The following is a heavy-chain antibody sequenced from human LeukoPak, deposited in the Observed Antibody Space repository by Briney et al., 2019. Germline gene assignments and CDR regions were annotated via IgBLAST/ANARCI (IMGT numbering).Heavy chain of an antibody. D-gene: IGHD2-21*02. CDR2: ITSSSGYI. V-gene: IGHV3-21*01. CDR1: GFTFSSYS. CDR3: ARVGGDGYYYYYMDV. Sequence: GGSLRLSCAASGFTFSSYSMNWVRQAPGKGLEWVSSITSSSGYIYHADSVKGRFTISRDNAKNSLYLQMNSLRAEDTAVYYCARVGGDGYYYYYMDVWGKGTTVTVSS. J-gene: IGHJ6*03.